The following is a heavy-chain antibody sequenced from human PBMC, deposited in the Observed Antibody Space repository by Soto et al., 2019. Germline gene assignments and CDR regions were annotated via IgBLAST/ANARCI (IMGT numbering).Heavy chain of an antibody. J-gene: IGHJ6*02. V-gene: IGHV4-30-4*01. CDR2: IYYSGST. CDR1: GGSIISGDYY. D-gene: IGHD2-15*01. CDR3: ARAGGKHYGMDV. Sequence: PSETLSLTCTFSGGSIISGDYYWSCIRQPPGKGLEWIGYIYYSGSTYYNPSLKSRVTISVDTSKNQFSLKLSSVTAADTAVYYCARAGGKHYGMDVWGQGTTVTVSS.